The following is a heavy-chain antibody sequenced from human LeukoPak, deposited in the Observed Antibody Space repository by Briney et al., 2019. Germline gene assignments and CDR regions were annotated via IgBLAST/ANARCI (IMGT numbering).Heavy chain of an antibody. CDR2: IIPILGIA. Sequence: ASVKVSCKASGGTFSSYAISWVRQAPGQGLEWMGRIIPILGIANYAQKFQGRVTITADKSTSTAYMELSSLRSEDTAVYYCAGPTRYCSSTSCSRGAFDIWGQGTMVTVSS. CDR3: AGPTRYCSSTSCSRGAFDI. V-gene: IGHV1-69*04. CDR1: GGTFSSYA. J-gene: IGHJ3*02. D-gene: IGHD2-2*01.